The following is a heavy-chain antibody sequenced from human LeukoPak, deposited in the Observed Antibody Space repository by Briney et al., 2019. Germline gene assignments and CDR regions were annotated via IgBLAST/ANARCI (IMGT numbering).Heavy chain of an antibody. Sequence: SETLSLTCTVSGGSISSYYWSWMRQPAGKGLEWIGRIYTSGSTNYNPSLKSRVTMSVDTSKNQFSLKLSSVTAADTAVYYCARDRVIKYSSIQRADDAFDIWGQGTMVTVSS. D-gene: IGHD6-19*01. CDR2: IYTSGST. CDR3: ARDRVIKYSSIQRADDAFDI. J-gene: IGHJ3*02. V-gene: IGHV4-4*07. CDR1: GGSISSYY.